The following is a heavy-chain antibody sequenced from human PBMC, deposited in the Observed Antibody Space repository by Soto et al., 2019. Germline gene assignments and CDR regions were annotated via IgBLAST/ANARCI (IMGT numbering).Heavy chain of an antibody. CDR1: GYIFVGYD. CDR2: LNPSDGGT. J-gene: IGHJ4*02. Sequence: VQLVQSGAEVKKPGASVKVSCKASGYIFVGYDINWVRQAPGQGLEWMGWLNPSDGGTGYAQKFQGRVTLTRNTSIDTVYMELSGLSSDDTAMYYCVRYYDYVWGTFGYWGQGTLVTVSS. D-gene: IGHD3-16*01. CDR3: VRYYDYVWGTFGY. V-gene: IGHV1-8*01.